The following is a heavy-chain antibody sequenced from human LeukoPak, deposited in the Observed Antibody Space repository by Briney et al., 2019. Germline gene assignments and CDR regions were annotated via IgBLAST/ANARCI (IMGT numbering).Heavy chain of an antibody. Sequence: PGGSLRLSCAASGFTLTNYWMTWVRQAPGKGLEWVANIDRGGSEEYYVDSVKGRFTISRDNAKNSLYLQMNSLRAEDTAVYYCARGVNMDVWGQGTTVTVSS. V-gene: IGHV3-7*05. CDR3: ARGVNMDV. J-gene: IGHJ6*02. CDR2: IDRGGSEE. CDR1: GFTLTNYW.